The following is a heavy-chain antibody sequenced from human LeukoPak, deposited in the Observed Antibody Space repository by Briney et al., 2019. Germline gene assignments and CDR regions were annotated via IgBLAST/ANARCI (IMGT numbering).Heavy chain of an antibody. D-gene: IGHD3-22*01. CDR1: GFTISDFH. Sequence: GGSLRLSCVVSGFTISDFHMSWVRQAPGKGLEWVSAISGSGGSTYYADSVKGRFTISRDNSKNTLYLQMNSLRAEDTAVYYCAKDLGYYYDSSGYSWGYWGRGTLVTVSS. V-gene: IGHV3-23*01. J-gene: IGHJ4*02. CDR2: ISGSGGST. CDR3: AKDLGYYYDSSGYSWGY.